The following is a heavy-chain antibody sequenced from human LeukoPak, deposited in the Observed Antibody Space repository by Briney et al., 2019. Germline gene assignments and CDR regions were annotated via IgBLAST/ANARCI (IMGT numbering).Heavy chain of an antibody. CDR2: INHSGST. CDR1: GGSFSGYY. CDR3: ARGATSDY. D-gene: IGHD5-12*01. V-gene: IGHV4-34*01. J-gene: IGHJ4*02. Sequence: PSETLSLTCAVYGGSFSGYYWSWIRQPPGKGLEWIGEINHSGSTNYNPSLKSRVTISVDTSKNQFSLNLSSVTAAEWAVYYCARGATSDYWGQGTLVTVSS.